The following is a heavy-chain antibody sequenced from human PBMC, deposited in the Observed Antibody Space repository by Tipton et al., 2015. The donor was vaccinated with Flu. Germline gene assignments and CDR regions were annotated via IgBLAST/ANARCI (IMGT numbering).Heavy chain of an antibody. V-gene: IGHV3-15*01. D-gene: IGHD3-9*01. CDR2: IKSKTDGGTT. CDR1: GFTFSNAW. Sequence: SLRLSCAASGFTFSNAWMSWVRQAPGKGLEWVGRIKSKTDGGTTDYAAPVKGRFTISRDDSKNTLYLQMNSLKTEDTAVYYCTTTMTGYYYYCGMDVWGQGTTVTVSS. CDR3: TTTMTGYYYYCGMDV. J-gene: IGHJ6*02.